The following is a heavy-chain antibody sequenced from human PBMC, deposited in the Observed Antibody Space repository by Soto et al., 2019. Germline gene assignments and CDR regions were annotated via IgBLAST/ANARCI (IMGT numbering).Heavy chain of an antibody. D-gene: IGHD5-12*01. CDR2: IIPILGIA. Sequence: QVQLVQSGAEVKKPGSSVKVSCKASGGTFSSYTISWVRQAPGQGLEWMGRIIPILGIANYAQKFQGRVTITADKSTSTAYMELSSLRSEDTAVYYCARAVDSDYDRTYYFDYWGQGTLVTVSS. CDR3: ARAVDSDYDRTYYFDY. V-gene: IGHV1-69*02. J-gene: IGHJ4*02. CDR1: GGTFSSYT.